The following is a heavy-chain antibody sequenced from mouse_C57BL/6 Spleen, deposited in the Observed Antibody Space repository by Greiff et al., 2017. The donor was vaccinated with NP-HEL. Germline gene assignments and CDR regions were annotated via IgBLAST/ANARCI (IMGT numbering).Heavy chain of an antibody. D-gene: IGHD1-1*01. Sequence: EVQGVESGGGLVKPGGSLKLSCAASGFTFSSYAMSWVRQTPEKRLEWVATISDGGSYTYYPDNVKGRFTISRDNAKNNLYLQMSHLKSEDTAMYYCARYGSSLYWYFDVWGTRTTVTVSS. J-gene: IGHJ1*03. CDR3: ARYGSSLYWYFDV. V-gene: IGHV5-4*01. CDR1: GFTFSSYA. CDR2: ISDGGSYT.